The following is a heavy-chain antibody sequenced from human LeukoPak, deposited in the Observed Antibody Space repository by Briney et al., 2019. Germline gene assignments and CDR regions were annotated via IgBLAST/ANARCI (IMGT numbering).Heavy chain of an antibody. CDR3: ARNPARSYCGGDCYHDY. CDR1: GYTFTSYD. J-gene: IGHJ4*02. D-gene: IGHD2-21*02. Sequence: ASVKVSCKASGYTFTSYDINWVRQATGQGLEWMGWMNPNSGNTGYAQKFQGGVTMTRNTSISTAYMELSSLRSEDTAVYYCARNPARSYCGGDCYHDYWGQGTLVTVSS. V-gene: IGHV1-8*01. CDR2: MNPNSGNT.